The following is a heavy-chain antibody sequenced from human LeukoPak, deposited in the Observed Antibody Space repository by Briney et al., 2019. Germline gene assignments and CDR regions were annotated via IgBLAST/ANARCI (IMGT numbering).Heavy chain of an antibody. V-gene: IGHV1-2*06. Sequence: ASVKVSCKASGYTFTGYYMHWVRQAPGQGLEWMGRINPHSGGTNYAQKFQGRVTMTRDTSISTAYMELSRLRSDDTAVYYCARDVTVYYDSSGSSIDYWGQGTLVTVSS. J-gene: IGHJ4*02. D-gene: IGHD3-22*01. CDR2: INPHSGGT. CDR1: GYTFTGYY. CDR3: ARDVTVYYDSSGSSIDY.